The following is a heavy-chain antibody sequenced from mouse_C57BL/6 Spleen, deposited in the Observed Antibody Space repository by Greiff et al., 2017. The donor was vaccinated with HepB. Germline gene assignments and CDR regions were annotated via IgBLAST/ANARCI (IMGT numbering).Heavy chain of an antibody. J-gene: IGHJ2*01. CDR1: GFSLTSYG. D-gene: IGHD2-5*01. V-gene: IGHV2-2*01. Sequence: QVQLQQSGPGLVQPSQSLSITCTVSGFSLTSYGVHWVRQSPGKGLEWLGVIWSGGSTDYNAAFISRLSISKDNSKSQVFFKMNSLQADDTAIYYCARSIPSAYYSNCYFDYWGQGTTLTVSS. CDR2: IWSGGST. CDR3: ARSIPSAYYSNCYFDY.